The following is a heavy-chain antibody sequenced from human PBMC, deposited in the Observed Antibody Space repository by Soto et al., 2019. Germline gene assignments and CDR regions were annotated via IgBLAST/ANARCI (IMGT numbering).Heavy chain of an antibody. Sequence: GGSLRLSCAASGFTFSSYAMSWVRQAPGKGLEWVSAISGSGGRTYYADSVKGRFTISRDNSKNTLYLQMNSLRAEDTAVYYCAKYGVGSYRYNDAFDIWGQGTMVTVSS. CDR1: GFTFSSYA. V-gene: IGHV3-23*01. D-gene: IGHD3-16*02. CDR2: ISGSGGRT. J-gene: IGHJ3*02. CDR3: AKYGVGSYRYNDAFDI.